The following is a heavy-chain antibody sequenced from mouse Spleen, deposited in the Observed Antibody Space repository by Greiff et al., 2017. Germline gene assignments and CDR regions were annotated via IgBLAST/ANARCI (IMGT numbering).Heavy chain of an antibody. CDR2: ISSGGSYT. J-gene: IGHJ4*01. Sequence: EVQLVESGGDLVKPGGSLKLSCAASGFTFSSYGMSWVRQTPDKRLEWVATISSGGSYTYYPDSVKGRFTISRDNAKNTLYLQMSSLKSEDTAMYYCANGNYGRHAMDYWGQGTSVTVSS. V-gene: IGHV5-6*01. CDR1: GFTFSSYG. D-gene: IGHD2-1*01. CDR3: ANGNYGRHAMDY.